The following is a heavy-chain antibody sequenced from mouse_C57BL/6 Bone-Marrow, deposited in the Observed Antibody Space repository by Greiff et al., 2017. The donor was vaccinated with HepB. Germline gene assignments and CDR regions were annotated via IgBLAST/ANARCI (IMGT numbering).Heavy chain of an antibody. CDR1: GFTFSSYG. Sequence: EVKLVESGGDLVKPGGSLKLSCAASGFTFSSYGMSWVRQTPDKRLEWVATISSGGSYTYYPDSVKGRFTISRDNAKNTLYLQMSSLKSEDTAMYYCARRNYGSSYGYWYFDVWGTGTTVTVSS. CDR3: ARRNYGSSYGYWYFDV. CDR2: ISSGGSYT. V-gene: IGHV5-6*02. J-gene: IGHJ1*03. D-gene: IGHD1-1*01.